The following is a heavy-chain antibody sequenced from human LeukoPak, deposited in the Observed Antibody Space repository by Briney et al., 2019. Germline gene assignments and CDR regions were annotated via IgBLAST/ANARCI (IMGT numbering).Heavy chain of an antibody. CDR3: VRERNNFWSGHHSIFDS. Sequence: PGGSLRLSCAASGFIFSDHWMHWVRHAPGKGLVWLSRINNDGSSTIYADSVKGRFTFSRDNAENTLSLEMSSLRVEDTAVYYCVRERNNFWSGHHSIFDSWGQGTLVTVSS. J-gene: IGHJ4*02. CDR2: INNDGSST. CDR1: GFIFSDHW. D-gene: IGHD3-3*01. V-gene: IGHV3-74*01.